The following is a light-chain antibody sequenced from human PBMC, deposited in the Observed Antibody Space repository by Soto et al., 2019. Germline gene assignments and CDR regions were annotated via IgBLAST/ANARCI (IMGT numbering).Light chain of an antibody. J-gene: IGKJ5*01. CDR3: MPGQQTPVT. CDR2: WGS. Sequence: DIVMTQSPLSLPVTPGEPASISCRSSQSLLHSSGNNYLDWYVQKPGQSPQLLIYWGSNRASGVPDRFSGSGSGTDFTLKINRVEAEDFGVYYCMPGQQTPVTFGQGTRLEIK. CDR1: QSLLHSSGNNY. V-gene: IGKV2-28*01.